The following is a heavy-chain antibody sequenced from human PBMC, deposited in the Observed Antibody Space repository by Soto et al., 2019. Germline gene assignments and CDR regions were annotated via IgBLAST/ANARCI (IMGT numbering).Heavy chain of an antibody. CDR3: ARSGYDPYYYYGMDV. J-gene: IGHJ6*02. D-gene: IGHD5-12*01. V-gene: IGHV5-51*01. CDR2: IYPGDSDT. Sequence: GESLKISCKGSGYSFTSYWIGWVRQMPGKGLEWMGIIYPGDSDTRYSPSFQGQVTISADKSISTAYLQWSSLKASDTAMYYCARSGYDPYYYYGMDVWGQGTTVTVSS. CDR1: GYSFTSYW.